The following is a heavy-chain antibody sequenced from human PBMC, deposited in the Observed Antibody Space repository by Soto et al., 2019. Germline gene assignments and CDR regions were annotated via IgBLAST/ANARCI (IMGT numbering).Heavy chain of an antibody. V-gene: IGHV1-8*01. CDR1: GYTFTSYD. CDR3: ARGVEIMVYADNRGWSYYMDV. D-gene: IGHD2-8*01. CDR2: MNPNSGNT. Sequence: ASLKVSCKASGYTFTSYDINWVRQATGQGLEWMGWMNPNSGNTGYAQKFQGRVTMTRNTSISTAYMELSSLRSEDTAVYYCARGVEIMVYADNRGWSYYMDVWGKGTTVTVSS. J-gene: IGHJ6*03.